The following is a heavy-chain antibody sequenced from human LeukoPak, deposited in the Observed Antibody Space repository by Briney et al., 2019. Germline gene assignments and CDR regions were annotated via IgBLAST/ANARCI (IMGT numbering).Heavy chain of an antibody. CDR3: AREEVATMGGSYYGMDV. CDR2: ISYDGSNK. Sequence: PGRSLRLSCVASGFTFSSYAMHWVRQAPGKGLEWVAVISYDGSNKYYADSVKGRFTISRDNSKNTLYLQMNSLRAEDTAVYYCAREEVATMGGSYYGMDVWGQGTTVTVSS. V-gene: IGHV3-30*04. D-gene: IGHD5-12*01. J-gene: IGHJ6*02. CDR1: GFTFSSYA.